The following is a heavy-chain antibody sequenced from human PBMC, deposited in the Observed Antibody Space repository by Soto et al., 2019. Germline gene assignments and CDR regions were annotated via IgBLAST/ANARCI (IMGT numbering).Heavy chain of an antibody. J-gene: IGHJ6*02. CDR2: IDPSDSYT. CDR1: GYSFTSYW. D-gene: IGHD3-3*01. Sequence: GESLKISCKGSGYSFTSYWISWVRQMPGKGLEWMGRIDPSDSYTNYSPSFQGHVTISADKSISTAYLQWSSLKASDTAMYYCARSFFGVATQGYGMDVWGQGTTVTVSS. V-gene: IGHV5-10-1*01. CDR3: ARSFFGVATQGYGMDV.